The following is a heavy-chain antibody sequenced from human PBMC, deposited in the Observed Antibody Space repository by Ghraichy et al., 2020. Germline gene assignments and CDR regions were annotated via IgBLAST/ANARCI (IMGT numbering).Heavy chain of an antibody. CDR1: GVSISGYY. D-gene: IGHD6-13*01. J-gene: IGHJ4*02. CDR2: IYYSGGT. V-gene: IGHV4-59*01. CDR3: ARIKYLGQQKTFDY. Sequence: SETLSLTCTVSGVSISGYYLSWIRQPPGKGLEWIGYIYYSGGTNYNPSLNSRVTISVATSKNQFSLNLNSVTAADTAVYYCARIKYLGQQKTFDYWGQGILVTVSS.